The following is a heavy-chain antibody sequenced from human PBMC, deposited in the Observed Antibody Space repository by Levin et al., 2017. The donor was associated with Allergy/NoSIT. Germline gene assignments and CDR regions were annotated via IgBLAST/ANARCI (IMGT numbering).Heavy chain of an antibody. CDR3: AKQGNSLDV. J-gene: IGHJ6*02. D-gene: IGHD1-7*01. CDR2: ISDDGNIK. Sequence: GGSLRLSCVASGFTFRTSILHWVRQAPGQGLEWVAVISDDGNIKHYADSVKGRFTFSRDVSKNTLFLQMNSLRPEDTALYYCAKQGNSLDVWSQGTLVTVSS. CDR1: GFTFRTSI. V-gene: IGHV3-30*18.